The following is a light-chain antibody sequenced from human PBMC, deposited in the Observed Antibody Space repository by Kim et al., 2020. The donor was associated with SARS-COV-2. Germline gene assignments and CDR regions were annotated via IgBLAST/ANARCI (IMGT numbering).Light chain of an antibody. CDR3: QVWDSSTWV. V-gene: IGLV3-9*01. CDR1: NSGSKN. J-gene: IGLJ3*02. Sequence: SVALGRTARITCGGNNSGSKNVHWYQQKPGQAPVLVIYRDSNRPSGIPERFSGSNSGNTATLTISRAQAGDEADYYCQVWDSSTWVFGGGTQLTVL. CDR2: RDS.